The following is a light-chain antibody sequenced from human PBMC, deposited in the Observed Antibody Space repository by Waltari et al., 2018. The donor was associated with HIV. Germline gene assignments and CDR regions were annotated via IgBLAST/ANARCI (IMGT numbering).Light chain of an antibody. J-gene: IGLJ3*02. CDR1: RSNIGSNT. CDR2: SNN. V-gene: IGLV1-44*01. CDR3: AAWDDSLNGWV. Sequence: QSVLTQPPSASGTPGQRVTISCSGSRSNIGSNTVSCYQQLPGTAPKLIIYSNNQRPSGVPDRFSGSKSGTSASLAISGLQSEDEADYYCAAWDDSLNGWVFGGGTKLTVV.